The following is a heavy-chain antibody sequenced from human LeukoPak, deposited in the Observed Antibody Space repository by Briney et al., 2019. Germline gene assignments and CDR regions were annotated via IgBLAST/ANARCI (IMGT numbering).Heavy chain of an antibody. CDR1: GVSISSYY. Sequence: PSETLSLTCTGSGVSISSYYWSWIRQPPGKGLEWIGYIYYSGSTNYNPSLKSRVTISVDTSKNQFSLKLSSVTAADTAVYYCAREMGYRALDIWGQGTMVTVSS. CDR2: IYYSGST. V-gene: IGHV4-59*01. CDR3: AREMGYRALDI. D-gene: IGHD2-15*01. J-gene: IGHJ3*02.